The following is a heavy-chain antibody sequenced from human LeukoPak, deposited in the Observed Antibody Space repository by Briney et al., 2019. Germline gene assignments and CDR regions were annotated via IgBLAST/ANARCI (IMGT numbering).Heavy chain of an antibody. CDR1: GFTFSSYA. J-gene: IGHJ4*02. CDR3: ARETPRRGETRDGYR. Sequence: GGSLRLSCAASGFTFSSYAMHWVRQAPGKGLEWVAVISFDGSNKYYADSVKGRFTISRDNPKNLLFLQINSLRVEDTAVYYCARETPRRGETRDGYRWGQGTVVTVSS. CDR2: ISFDGSNK. D-gene: IGHD5-24*01. V-gene: IGHV3-30-3*01.